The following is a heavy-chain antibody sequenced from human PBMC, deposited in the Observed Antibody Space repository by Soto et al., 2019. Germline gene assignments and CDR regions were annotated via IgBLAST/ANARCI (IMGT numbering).Heavy chain of an antibody. CDR2: IYYSGST. CDR1: WGSIVGITCC. Sequence: PCTVAWGSIVGITCCCVCNLQPPGKGLERIGSIYYSGSTYYNPPLKSRVTISVDTSKNQFSLNLSSVTAADTAVYYCARRSARHDSGSYYNADYWGLGTLGTGSS. CDR3: ARRSARHDSGSYYNADY. D-gene: IGHD3-10*01. J-gene: IGHJ4*02. V-gene: IGHV4-39*01.